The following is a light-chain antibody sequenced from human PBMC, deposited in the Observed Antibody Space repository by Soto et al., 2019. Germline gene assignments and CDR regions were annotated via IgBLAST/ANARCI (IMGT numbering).Light chain of an antibody. CDR1: SSNIGAGYD. J-gene: IGLJ2*01. CDR2: GNS. Sequence: QSVLTQPPSVSGAPGQRVTISCTGSSSNIGAGYDVHWYQQLPGTAPKLLIYGNSNRPSGVPDRFSGSKSGPSASLAITGLQAEDEADYYCQSYDSSLSGVVFGGGIKLTVL. CDR3: QSYDSSLSGVV. V-gene: IGLV1-40*01.